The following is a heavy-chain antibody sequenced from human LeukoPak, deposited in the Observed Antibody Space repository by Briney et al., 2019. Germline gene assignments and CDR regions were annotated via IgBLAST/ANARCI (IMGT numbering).Heavy chain of an antibody. J-gene: IGHJ4*02. CDR3: ARDHTSSSHFDY. V-gene: IGHV4-59*01. CDR1: GGSISSYY. CDR2: IYYSGTT. Sequence: SETLSLTCTVSGGSISSYYWSWIRQPPGKGLEWIGYIYYSGTTNYNPSLKSRDTMSVDTSKNQFSLKPSSVTAADTAIYYCARDHTSSSHFDYWGQGILVTVSS. D-gene: IGHD6-6*01.